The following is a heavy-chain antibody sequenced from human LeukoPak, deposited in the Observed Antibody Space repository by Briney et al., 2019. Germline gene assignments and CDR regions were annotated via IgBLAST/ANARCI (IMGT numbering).Heavy chain of an antibody. CDR3: ARDLDYGDYYFDY. J-gene: IGHJ4*02. CDR1: GFTFSSYW. D-gene: IGHD4-17*01. Sequence: HPGGSLRLSCAASGFTFSSYWMSWVRQAPGKGLEWVANIKQDGSEKYFVDSMKGRFTISRDNAKNSLYLQMNSLRADDTAVYYCARDLDYGDYYFDYWGQGTLVTVSS. CDR2: IKQDGSEK. V-gene: IGHV3-7*01.